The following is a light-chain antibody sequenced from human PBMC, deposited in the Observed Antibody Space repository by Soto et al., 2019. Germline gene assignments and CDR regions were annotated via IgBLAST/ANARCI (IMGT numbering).Light chain of an antibody. CDR1: QSVSRY. V-gene: IGKV3-11*01. Sequence: EIVLTQSPATLSLSPGERATLSCRASQSVSRYLAWYQQKPGQAPRLLIYDASNRATGIPARFSGSGSGTDFPLTISSLEPEDFAVYHCQQRSNWPPTFGGGTKVEIK. CDR3: QQRSNWPPT. CDR2: DAS. J-gene: IGKJ4*01.